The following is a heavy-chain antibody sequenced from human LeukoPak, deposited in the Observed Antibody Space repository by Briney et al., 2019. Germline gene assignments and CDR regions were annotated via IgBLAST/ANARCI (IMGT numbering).Heavy chain of an antibody. D-gene: IGHD5-18*01. CDR2: ISYDGSNK. CDR1: GFTFSSYA. CDR3: AREGGYSYGFSSNYMDV. J-gene: IGHJ6*03. Sequence: SGGSLRLSCAASGFTFSSYAMHWVRQAPGKGLEWVAVISYDGSNKYYADSVKGRFTISRDNSKNTLYLQMNSLRAEDTAVYYCAREGGYSYGFSSNYMDVWGKGTTVTVSS. V-gene: IGHV3-30*04.